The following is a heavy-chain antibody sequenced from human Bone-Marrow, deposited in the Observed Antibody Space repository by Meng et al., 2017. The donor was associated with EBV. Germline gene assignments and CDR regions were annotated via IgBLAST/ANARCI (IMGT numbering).Heavy chain of an antibody. Sequence: QWQLQGSGRGLVKPSETLSLTCTVSGGSISSSSYYWGWIRQPPGKGLEWIGSIYYSGSTYYNPSLKSRVTISVDTSKNQFSLKLSSVTAADTAVYYCASQTTVSKGVYNYWGQGTLVTVSS. D-gene: IGHD4-17*01. CDR3: ASQTTVSKGVYNY. CDR1: GGSISSSSYY. V-gene: IGHV4-39*07. CDR2: IYYSGST. J-gene: IGHJ4*02.